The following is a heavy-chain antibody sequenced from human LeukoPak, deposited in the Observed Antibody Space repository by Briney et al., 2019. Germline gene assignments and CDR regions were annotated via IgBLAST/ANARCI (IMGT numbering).Heavy chain of an antibody. CDR2: INPNSGGT. Sequence: ASVKVSCKASGYTFTGYYMHWVRQAPGQGLEWMGWINPNSGGTNYAQKFQGRVTMTGDTSISTAYMELSRLRSDDTAVYYCARPGVLWFGGDWYFDLWGRGTLVTVSS. D-gene: IGHD3-10*01. CDR3: ARPGVLWFGGDWYFDL. V-gene: IGHV1-2*02. CDR1: GYTFTGYY. J-gene: IGHJ2*01.